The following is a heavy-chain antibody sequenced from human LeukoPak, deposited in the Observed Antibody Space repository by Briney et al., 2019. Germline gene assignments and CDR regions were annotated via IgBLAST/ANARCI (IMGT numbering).Heavy chain of an antibody. CDR1: GYTFTSYA. J-gene: IGHJ4*02. D-gene: IGHD1-26*01. CDR3: ARDFRAILGPYYFDY. Sequence: VASVKVSCKASGYTFTSYAMNWVRQAPGQGLEWMGWINTNTGNPTYAQGFTGRFVFSLDTSVSTAYLQISSLKAEDTAVYYCARDFRAILGPYYFDYWGQGTLVTVSS. CDR2: INTNTGNP. V-gene: IGHV7-4-1*02.